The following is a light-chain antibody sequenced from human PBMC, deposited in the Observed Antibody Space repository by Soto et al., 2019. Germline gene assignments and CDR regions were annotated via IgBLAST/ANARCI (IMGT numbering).Light chain of an antibody. Sequence: QSVLAQPPSASGTPGQRVTISCSGSNSNIGRNDVTWYQQVPGTAPQCLIYSNDQRPSGVPDRISGSRSGTSASLAISGLQSGDEDEYYCAAWDDTLRARVFGGGTKVTVL. V-gene: IGLV1-44*01. CDR3: AAWDDTLRARV. J-gene: IGLJ2*01. CDR1: NSNIGRND. CDR2: SND.